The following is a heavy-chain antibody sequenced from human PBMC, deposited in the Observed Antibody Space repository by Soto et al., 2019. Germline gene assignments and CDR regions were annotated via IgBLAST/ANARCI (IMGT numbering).Heavy chain of an antibody. Sequence: QVQLVQSGAEVKKPGASVKVSCKASGYTFTSYYMHWVRQAPGQGLEWMGIINPSGGSTSYAQKFQGGVTMTRDTSTSTVYMELSSLRSEDTAVYYCARDPGDYGDEGAFDIWGQGTMVTVSS. CDR3: ARDPGDYGDEGAFDI. CDR1: GYTFTSYY. D-gene: IGHD4-17*01. CDR2: INPSGGST. J-gene: IGHJ3*02. V-gene: IGHV1-46*03.